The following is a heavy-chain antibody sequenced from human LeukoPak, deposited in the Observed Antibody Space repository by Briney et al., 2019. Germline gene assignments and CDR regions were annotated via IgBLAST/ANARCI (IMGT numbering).Heavy chain of an antibody. Sequence: GGSLRLSCAASRFTFSSYDMSWVRQAPGKGLEWVSAISGSGGSTYYADSVKGRFSISRDNSKSTLYLQMNSPRAEDTALYYCAGSWYDYRNYFDPWGQGTLVTVSS. CDR1: RFTFSSYD. D-gene: IGHD4-11*01. CDR3: AGSWYDYRNYFDP. CDR2: ISGSGGST. V-gene: IGHV3-23*01. J-gene: IGHJ5*02.